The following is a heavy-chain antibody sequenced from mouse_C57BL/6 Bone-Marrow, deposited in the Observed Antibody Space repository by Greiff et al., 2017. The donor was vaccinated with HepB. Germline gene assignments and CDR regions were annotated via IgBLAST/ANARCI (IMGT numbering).Heavy chain of an antibody. V-gene: IGHV5-12*01. CDR2: ISNGGGST. CDR3: ARHDYYGSSYGYAMDY. D-gene: IGHD1-1*01. CDR1: GFTFSDYY. J-gene: IGHJ4*01. Sequence: EVNVVESGGGLVQPGGSLKLSCAASGFTFSDYYMYWVRQTPEKRLEWVAYISNGGGSTYYPDTVKGRFTISRDNAKNTLYMQMSRLKSEDTAMYYCARHDYYGSSYGYAMDYWGQGTSVTVSS.